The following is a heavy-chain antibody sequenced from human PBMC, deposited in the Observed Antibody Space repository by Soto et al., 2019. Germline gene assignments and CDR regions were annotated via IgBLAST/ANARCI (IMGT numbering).Heavy chain of an antibody. D-gene: IGHD6-19*01. CDR3: ARDPPGGVAGTRWFDP. Sequence: GGSLRLSCAASGFTFSSYAMHWVRQAPGKGLEWVAVISYDGSNKYYADSVKGRFTISRDNSKNTLYLQMNSLRAEDTAVYYCARDPPGGVAGTRWFDPWGQGTLVTVSS. V-gene: IGHV3-30-3*01. CDR1: GFTFSSYA. CDR2: ISYDGSNK. J-gene: IGHJ5*02.